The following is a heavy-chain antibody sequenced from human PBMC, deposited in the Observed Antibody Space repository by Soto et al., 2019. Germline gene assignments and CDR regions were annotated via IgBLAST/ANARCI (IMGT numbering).Heavy chain of an antibody. CDR2: INYSGTT. CDR3: ARDHKWDGMDV. Sequence: TSETLSLTCSVSGGSFSSDSFIWSWVRQFPGKGLEWIGYINYSGTTYYNPSLRSRIPMSVDTSKNQFSLNLSSVTAADTAVYYCARDHKWDGMDVWGQGTTVTVSS. CDR1: GGSFSSDSFI. J-gene: IGHJ6*02. V-gene: IGHV4-31*03. D-gene: IGHD1-26*01.